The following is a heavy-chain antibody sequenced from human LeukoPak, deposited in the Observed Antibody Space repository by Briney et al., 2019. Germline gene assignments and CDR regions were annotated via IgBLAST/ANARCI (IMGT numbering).Heavy chain of an antibody. CDR1: GFTFSSYG. V-gene: IGHV3-30*18. CDR2: ISYDGSNK. Sequence: GGSLILSCAASGFTFSSYGMHWVRQAPGKGLEWVAVISYDGSNKYYADSVRGRFTISRDNSKNTLYLQMNSLRAEDTAVYYCAKVRVYYGSGSGGMDVWGKGTTVSLSS. CDR3: AKVRVYYGSGSGGMDV. J-gene: IGHJ6*04. D-gene: IGHD3-10*01.